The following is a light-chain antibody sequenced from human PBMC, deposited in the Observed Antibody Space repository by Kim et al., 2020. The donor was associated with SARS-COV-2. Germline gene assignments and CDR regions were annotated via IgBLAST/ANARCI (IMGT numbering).Light chain of an antibody. V-gene: IGLV2-11*01. CDR3: CSYAGSYTYV. CDR1: SSDVGGYNY. CDR2: DVS. Sequence: PSVTISRTGTSSDVGGYNYVSWYQQHPGKAPKLMIYDVSKRPSGVPDRFSGSKSGNTASLTISGLQAEDEADYYCCSYAGSYTYVFGTGTKVTVL. J-gene: IGLJ1*01.